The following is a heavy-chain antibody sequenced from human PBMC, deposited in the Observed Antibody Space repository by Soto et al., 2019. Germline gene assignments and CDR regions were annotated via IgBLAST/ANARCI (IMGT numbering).Heavy chain of an antibody. J-gene: IGHJ4*02. CDR1: GGSISNFY. V-gene: IGHV4-59*01. Sequence: QVHLRESGPGLVKPSETLSLSCTVSGGSISNFYWSWIRQPPGKGLEWIGYISYSGNTTYNPSLKSRASISVDTSTNQLSPNLTSVTAADTAVYYCARAPMVLSRAYFDSWGQGTPVTVSS. CDR2: ISYSGNT. CDR3: ARAPMVLSRAYFDS. D-gene: IGHD2-8*01.